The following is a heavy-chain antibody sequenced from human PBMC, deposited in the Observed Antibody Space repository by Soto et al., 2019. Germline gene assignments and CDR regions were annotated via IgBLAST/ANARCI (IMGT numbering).Heavy chain of an antibody. D-gene: IGHD4-17*01. Sequence: SETLSLTCTVSGGSLSSNFWSWIRQPPGKGLEWVGYISFNGITSYNPSLKSRVTISRDTSKNPFSLRVTSVTAADTAVYYCARLDYGDYRLTYWGQGTLVTVSS. CDR1: GGSLSSNF. CDR2: ISFNGIT. CDR3: ARLDYGDYRLTY. V-gene: IGHV4-59*01. J-gene: IGHJ4*02.